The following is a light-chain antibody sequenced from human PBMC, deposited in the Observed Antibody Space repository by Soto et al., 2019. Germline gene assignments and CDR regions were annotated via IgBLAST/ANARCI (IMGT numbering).Light chain of an antibody. J-gene: IGLJ3*02. CDR1: SSDVGGHDY. V-gene: IGLV2-14*01. CDR3: SSFTSTNTWV. CDR2: EAF. Sequence: QSALTQVASVSGSPGQSITIPCTATSSDVGGHDYVSWYLQHPGKAPKLLIYEAFNRPSGVSDRFSGSKSGSTASLTISGLQAEDEGDYYCSSFTSTNTWVFGGGTKVTVL.